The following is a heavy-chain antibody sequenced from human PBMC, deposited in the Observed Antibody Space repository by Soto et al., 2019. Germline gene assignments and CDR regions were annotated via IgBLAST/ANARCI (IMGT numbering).Heavy chain of an antibody. V-gene: IGHV1-69*13. J-gene: IGHJ4*02. CDR1: GYTFTSYA. Sequence: ASGKVSCKASGYTFTSYAMHWVRQAPGQGLEWMGGIIAIFGTANYAQKFQGRVTITADESTSTAYMELSSLRSEDTAVYYCARGRSYDSSGGDFDYWGQGTLVTVSS. CDR3: ARGRSYDSSGGDFDY. CDR2: IIAIFGTA. D-gene: IGHD3-22*01.